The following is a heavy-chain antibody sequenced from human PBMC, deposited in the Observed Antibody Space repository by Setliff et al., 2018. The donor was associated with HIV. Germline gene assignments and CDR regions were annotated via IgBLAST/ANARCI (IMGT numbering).Heavy chain of an antibody. D-gene: IGHD2-15*01. CDR2: IIPIFGTA. V-gene: IGHV1-69*13. J-gene: IGHJ5*02. Sequence: SVKVSCKASGGTFSSYAISWVRQAPGQGLEWMGGIIPIFGTANCAQKFQGRVTITADESTSTAYMELSSLRSEDTAVYYCARFSLGYCSGGSCYPDFDPWGQGTLVTVSS. CDR3: ARFSLGYCSGGSCYPDFDP. CDR1: GGTFSSYA.